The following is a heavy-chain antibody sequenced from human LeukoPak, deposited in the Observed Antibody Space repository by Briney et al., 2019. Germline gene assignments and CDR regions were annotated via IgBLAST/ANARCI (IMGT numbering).Heavy chain of an antibody. CDR1: GDSISSYY. Sequence: SETLSLTCTVSGDSISSYYWSRIRQPPGKGLEWIGYIYYSGSTKYNPSLKSRVTISVDTSKNQFSLKLSSVTAADTAVYYCARDRQATTAYDAFDIWGRGTMVTVSS. V-gene: IGHV4-59*01. CDR3: ARDRQATTAYDAFDI. J-gene: IGHJ3*02. CDR2: IYYSGST. D-gene: IGHD4-17*01.